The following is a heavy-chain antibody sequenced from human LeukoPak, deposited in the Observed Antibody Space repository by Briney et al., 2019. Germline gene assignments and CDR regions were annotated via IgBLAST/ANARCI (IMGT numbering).Heavy chain of an antibody. CDR2: ISGSAGST. J-gene: IGHJ4*02. V-gene: IGHV3-23*01. Sequence: PGGSLRLSCAASGFTFSSYAMSWVRQAPGKGLEWVSAISGSAGSTYYADSVKGRFTISRDSSKNTLYLQMNSLRAEDTAVYYCARKSVSSWSFDFWGQGTLVTVSS. D-gene: IGHD6-13*01. CDR1: GFTFSSYA. CDR3: ARKSVSSWSFDF.